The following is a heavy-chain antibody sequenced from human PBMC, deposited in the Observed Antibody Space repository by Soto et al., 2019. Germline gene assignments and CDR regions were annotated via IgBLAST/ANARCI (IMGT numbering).Heavy chain of an antibody. V-gene: IGHV4-39*01. D-gene: IGHD3-3*01. CDR1: GGSISSSSYY. Sequence: PSETLSLTCTVSGGSISSSSYYWGWIRQPPGKGLGWIGSIYYSGSTYYNPSLKSRVTISVDTSKNQFSLKLSSVTAADTAVYYCASIYGSGYSYYYGMDVWGQGTTVTVSS. CDR3: ASIYGSGYSYYYGMDV. CDR2: IYYSGST. J-gene: IGHJ6*02.